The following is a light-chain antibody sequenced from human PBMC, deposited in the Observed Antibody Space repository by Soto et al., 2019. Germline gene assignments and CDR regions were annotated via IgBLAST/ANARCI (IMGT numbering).Light chain of an antibody. V-gene: IGLV4-69*01. J-gene: IGLJ2*01. CDR3: QTWGSAYVL. CDR1: SGYSSYA. CDR2: LNSDGSH. Sequence: QPVLTQSPSASASLGASVKLTCTLSSGYSSYAIAWHQQQPEKGPRYLMKLNSDGSHNKGDGIPDRFSGSSSGAERYLIISSLQSEDEADYYCQTWGSAYVLFGGGTKVTVL.